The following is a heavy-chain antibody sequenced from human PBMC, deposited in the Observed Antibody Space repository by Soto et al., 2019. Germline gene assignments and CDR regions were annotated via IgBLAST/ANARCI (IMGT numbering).Heavy chain of an antibody. D-gene: IGHD2-21*01. Sequence: EVQLVESGGGLVKPGGSLRLSCAASGFTFSSYEMNWVRQAPGKGLEWVSYISSSGSTIYYADSVKGRFTISRDNAKNSLYLQMNSLRAEDTAVYYCARDLWHEESTLRDAFDIWGQGTMVTVSS. CDR3: ARDLWHEESTLRDAFDI. CDR1: GFTFSSYE. CDR2: ISSSGSTI. J-gene: IGHJ3*02. V-gene: IGHV3-48*03.